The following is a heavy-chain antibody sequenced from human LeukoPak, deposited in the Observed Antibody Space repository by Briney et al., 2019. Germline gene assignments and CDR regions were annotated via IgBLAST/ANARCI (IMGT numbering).Heavy chain of an antibody. J-gene: IGHJ3*02. CDR1: GFTFSSYA. CDR2: FSGSGGST. Sequence: GGSLRLSCAASGFTFSSYAMSWVRQAPGKGLEWVSAFSGSGGSTHYADSQNGRFTISRDNSKNTLYLQMNSLRAEDTAVYYCAKDRPMVGARLGAFDIWGQGTMVTVSS. D-gene: IGHD1-26*01. CDR3: AKDRPMVGARLGAFDI. V-gene: IGHV3-23*01.